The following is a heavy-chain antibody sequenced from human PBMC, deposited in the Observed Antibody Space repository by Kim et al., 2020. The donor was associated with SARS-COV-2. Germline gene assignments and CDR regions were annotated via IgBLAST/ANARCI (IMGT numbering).Heavy chain of an antibody. V-gene: IGHV1-3*01. CDR3: ARGSGWAFDY. CDR2: T. D-gene: IGHD6-19*01. Sequence: TKHSQKFRGRVTITRDTPASTAYMELGSLRSEDTAVYYCARGSGWAFDYWGQGTLVTVAS. J-gene: IGHJ4*02.